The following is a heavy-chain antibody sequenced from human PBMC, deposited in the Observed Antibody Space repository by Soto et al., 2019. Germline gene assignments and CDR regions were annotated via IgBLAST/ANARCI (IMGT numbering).Heavy chain of an antibody. Sequence: PSETLSLTCRVSGGSINNYYWSWFRQPPGEGLEWIGYIFYTGTTTYNPSLNSRVTISTDASNNQVSLKLKSVTAADTAVYYCARVGGSSGYAAYWGQGPLVTVSS. D-gene: IGHD3-22*01. CDR3: ARVGGSSGYAAY. CDR1: GGSINNYY. CDR2: IFYTGTT. J-gene: IGHJ4*02. V-gene: IGHV4-59*01.